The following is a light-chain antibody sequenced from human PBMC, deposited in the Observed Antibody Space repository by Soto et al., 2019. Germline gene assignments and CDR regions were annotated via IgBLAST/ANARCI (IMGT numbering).Light chain of an antibody. CDR3: AAWDDSLNGHRYV. J-gene: IGLJ1*01. CDR1: SSNIGSNT. Sequence: QSALTQPPSASGTPGQRVTISCSGSSSNIGSNTVNWYQQLPGTAPKLLIYSNNQRPSGVPDRFSGSKSGTSASLAISGLQSEDEADYYCAAWDDSLNGHRYVFGTGTKVTVL. CDR2: SNN. V-gene: IGLV1-44*01.